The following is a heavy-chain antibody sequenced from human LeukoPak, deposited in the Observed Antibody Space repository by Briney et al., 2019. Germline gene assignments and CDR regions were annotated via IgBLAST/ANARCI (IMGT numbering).Heavy chain of an antibody. CDR2: IYYSGST. CDR3: ARHYYDSSGYYPFDY. Sequence: SETLSLTCTVSGGSISSYYWSWIRQRPGKGQEWIGYIYYSGSTNYNPSLKSRVTISVDTSKDQFSLKLSSVTAADTAVYYCARHYYDSSGYYPFDYWGQGTLVTVSS. J-gene: IGHJ4*02. CDR1: GGSISSYY. V-gene: IGHV4-59*08. D-gene: IGHD3-22*01.